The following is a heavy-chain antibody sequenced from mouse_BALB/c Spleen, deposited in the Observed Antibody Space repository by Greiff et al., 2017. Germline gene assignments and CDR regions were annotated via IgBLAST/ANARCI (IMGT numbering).Heavy chain of an antibody. V-gene: IGHV1-69*02. J-gene: IGHJ2*01. CDR1: GYTFTSYW. Sequence: QVQLQQSGAELVKPGASVKLSCKASGYTFTSYWMHWVKQRPGQGLEWIGEIDPSDSYTNYNQKFKGKATLTVDKSSSTAYMQLSSLTSEDSAVYYCARSGTARATGYWGQGTTLTVSS. CDR3: ARSGTARATGY. D-gene: IGHD3-2*01. CDR2: IDPSDSYT.